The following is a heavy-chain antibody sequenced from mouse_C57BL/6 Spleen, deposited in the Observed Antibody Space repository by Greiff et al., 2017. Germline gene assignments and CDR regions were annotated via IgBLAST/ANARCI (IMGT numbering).Heavy chain of an antibody. D-gene: IGHD4-1*01. J-gene: IGHJ3*01. CDR2: IYPGSGST. Sequence: VQLQQSGAELVKPGASVKMSCKASGYTFTSYWITWVKQRPGQGLEWIGDIYPGSGSTNYNEKFKSKATLTVDTSSSTAYMQLSSLTSEDSAVYYCAREGKLGPWFAYWGQGTLVTVSA. V-gene: IGHV1-55*01. CDR1: GYTFTSYW. CDR3: AREGKLGPWFAY.